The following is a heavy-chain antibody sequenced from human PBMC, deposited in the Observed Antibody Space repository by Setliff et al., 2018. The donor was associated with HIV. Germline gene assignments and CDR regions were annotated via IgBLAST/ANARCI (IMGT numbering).Heavy chain of an antibody. J-gene: IGHJ3*01. D-gene: IGHD2-8*01. CDR1: GGTFSSYP. Sequence: SVKVSCKASGGTFSSYPITWVRQAPGQGLEWMGGIIPMFGTANYAQKFQDRITITADESTSTAYMELSSLRSEDTAVYYCASPHGYCPDGSCSLVGAFDFWGQGTMVTVSS. CDR3: ASPHGYCPDGSCSLVGAFDF. CDR2: IIPMFGTA. V-gene: IGHV1-69*13.